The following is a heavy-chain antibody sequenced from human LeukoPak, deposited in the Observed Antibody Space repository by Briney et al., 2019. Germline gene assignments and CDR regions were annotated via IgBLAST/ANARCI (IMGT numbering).Heavy chain of an antibody. D-gene: IGHD6-13*01. J-gene: IGHJ3*02. CDR3: ATAGYELSIAAAGNENAFDI. Sequence: GASVKVSCKASGYIFISYGISWVRQAPGQGLEWMGWISAYNGNTKYAQKLQGRVTMTTDTSTSTAYMELRSLRSDDTAVYYCATAGYELSIAAAGNENAFDIWGQGTMVTVSS. V-gene: IGHV1-18*01. CDR2: ISAYNGNT. CDR1: GYIFISYG.